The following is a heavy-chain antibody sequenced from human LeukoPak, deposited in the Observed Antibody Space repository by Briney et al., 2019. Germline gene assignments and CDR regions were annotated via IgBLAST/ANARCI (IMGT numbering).Heavy chain of an antibody. J-gene: IGHJ4*02. V-gene: IGHV4-59*01. CDR1: GGSISSYY. Sequence: SETLSLTCTVSGGSISSYYWSWIRQPPGKGLEWVGYIYYSGSTNYNPSLKSRVTISVDTSKNQCSLKLSSVTAADTAVYYCARATPHGGGTLYYFDYWGQGTLVTVSS. D-gene: IGHD4-23*01. CDR2: IYYSGST. CDR3: ARATPHGGGTLYYFDY.